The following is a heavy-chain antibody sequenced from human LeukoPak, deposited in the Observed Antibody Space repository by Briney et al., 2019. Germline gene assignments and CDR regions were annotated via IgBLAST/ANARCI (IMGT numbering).Heavy chain of an antibody. D-gene: IGHD3-9*01. Sequence: SETLFLTCTVSGGSISNSDYYWGCIRQPPGKVLEWIGSIYHSGSTYYNPSLKSRVTISVDTSKKQFSLKLSSVTAADTAVYYCARASRYYHMLTGYYLSAFDYWGQGTLVTVSS. V-gene: IGHV4-39*01. CDR2: IYHSGST. J-gene: IGHJ4*02. CDR3: ARASRYYHMLTGYYLSAFDY. CDR1: GGSISNSDYY.